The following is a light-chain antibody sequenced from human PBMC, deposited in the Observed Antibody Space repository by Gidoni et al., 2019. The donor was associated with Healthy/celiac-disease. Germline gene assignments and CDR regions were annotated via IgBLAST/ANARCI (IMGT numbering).Light chain of an antibody. V-gene: IGLV3-1*01. CDR1: NLGDKY. J-gene: IGLJ2*01. CDR3: QAWDSSTVV. Sequence: SYELTQPPSVSVSPGQTASITCSGDNLGDKYASWYQQKPGQSPVLVIYQDSKRPSGIPERFSGSNSGNTATLTITGTQAMDETDYYCQAWDSSTVVFGGGTKLTVL. CDR2: QDS.